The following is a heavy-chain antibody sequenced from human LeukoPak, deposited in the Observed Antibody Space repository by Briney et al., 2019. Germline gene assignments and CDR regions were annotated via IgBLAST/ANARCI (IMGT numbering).Heavy chain of an antibody. J-gene: IGHJ2*01. D-gene: IGHD3-10*01. CDR2: ITSSGDST. V-gene: IGHV3-23*01. Sequence: QPGGSLRLSCAASGFTFSSYAMSWVRQAPGKGLEWVSDITSSGDSTYYADSVKGRFTISRDNAKNTLYLQMNSLRAEDTAVYYCARVAGELGWYFDLWGRGTLVTVSS. CDR3: ARVAGELGWYFDL. CDR1: GFTFSSYA.